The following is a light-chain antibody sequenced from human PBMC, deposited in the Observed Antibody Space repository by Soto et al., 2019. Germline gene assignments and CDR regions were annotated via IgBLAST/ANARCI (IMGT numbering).Light chain of an antibody. CDR3: QTWGTGIQV. Sequence: QTVVTQSPSASASRGASVKVTCTLSSGHSNYAIAWHQQQPEKGPRYLMILNSDGSHSKGDGIPDRFSGSSSGAERYLTISSLQSEDEADYYCQTWGTGIQVFGTGTKLTVL. CDR2: LNSDGSH. V-gene: IGLV4-69*01. J-gene: IGLJ1*01. CDR1: SGHSNYA.